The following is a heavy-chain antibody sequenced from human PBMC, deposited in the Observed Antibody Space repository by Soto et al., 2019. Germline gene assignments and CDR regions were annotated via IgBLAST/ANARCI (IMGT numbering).Heavy chain of an antibody. J-gene: IGHJ6*02. V-gene: IGHV3-48*03. CDR2: ISSASSAI. CDR3: ARDLMGYAMDV. D-gene: IGHD2-8*01. Sequence: WVSLRLSCSASGFTFMSYHMYWVRPAPGKGLEWVSYISSASSAIYYADSVKGRFTISRDNAKNSLFLQMNSLRAEDTAVYYCARDLMGYAMDVWGQGTTVTVSS. CDR1: GFTFMSYH.